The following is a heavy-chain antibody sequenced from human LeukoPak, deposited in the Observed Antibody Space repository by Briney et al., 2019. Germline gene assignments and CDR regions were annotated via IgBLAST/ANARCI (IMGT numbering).Heavy chain of an antibody. CDR1: GFTFSSYA. V-gene: IGHV3-30*04. J-gene: IGHJ4*02. Sequence: AGGSLRLSCAASGFTFSSYAMHWVRQAPGKGLEWVAVISYDGSNKYYADSVKGRFTISRDNSKNTLYLQMNSLRAEDTAVYYCAREQWLVPFDYWGQGTLVTVSS. CDR3: AREQWLVPFDY. CDR2: ISYDGSNK. D-gene: IGHD6-19*01.